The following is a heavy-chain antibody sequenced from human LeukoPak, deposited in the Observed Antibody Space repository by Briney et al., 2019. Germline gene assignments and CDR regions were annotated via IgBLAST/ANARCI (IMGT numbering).Heavy chain of an antibody. Sequence: PGGSLRLSCAASGFTFSSYAMHWVRHAPGKGLQWVSLISGDGTTTYYADSVKGRFTISRDNSKNSLYLQMNSLRTEDTALYYCAREAGQLEYWGQGTLVTVSP. V-gene: IGHV3-43*02. CDR1: GFTFSSYA. CDR3: AREAGQLEY. J-gene: IGHJ4*02. D-gene: IGHD6-19*01. CDR2: ISGDGTTT.